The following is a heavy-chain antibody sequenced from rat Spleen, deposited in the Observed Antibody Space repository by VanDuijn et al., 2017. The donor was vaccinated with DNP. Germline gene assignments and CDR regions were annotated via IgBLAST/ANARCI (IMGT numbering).Heavy chain of an antibody. J-gene: IGHJ2*01. CDR3: GRHIYFDY. CDR1: GFIFSNYD. Sequence: EVQLVESGGGLVQPGRSLKLSCAASGFIFSNYDMAWVRQAPTKGLEWVASISIGGGNTYYRDSVKGRFTISRDNAKSTLYLQMDSLRSEDTATYYCGRHIYFDYWGQGVMVTVSS. V-gene: IGHV5-25*01. CDR2: ISIGGGNT.